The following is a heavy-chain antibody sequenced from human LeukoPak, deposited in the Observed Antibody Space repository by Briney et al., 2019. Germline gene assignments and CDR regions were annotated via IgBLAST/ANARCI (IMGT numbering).Heavy chain of an antibody. D-gene: IGHD3-9*01. CDR1: GGSLSGYY. CDR3: ARTLRYFDWLLFQGSPTPNWFDP. CDR2: INHSGST. J-gene: IGHJ5*02. V-gene: IGHV4-34*01. Sequence: SETLSLTCAVYGGSLSGYYWSWIRQPPGKGLEWIGEINHSGSTNYNPSLKSRVTISVDTSKNQFSLKLSSVTAADTAVYHCARTLRYFDWLLFQGSPTPNWFDPWGQGTLVTVSS.